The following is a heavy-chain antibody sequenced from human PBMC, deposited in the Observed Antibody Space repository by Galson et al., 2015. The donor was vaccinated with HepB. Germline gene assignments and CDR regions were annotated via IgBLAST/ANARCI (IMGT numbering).Heavy chain of an antibody. J-gene: IGHJ4*02. D-gene: IGHD3-10*01. CDR2: IWYDGSNK. V-gene: IGHV3-33*01. CDR3: ARDFRSGGSSIDY. CDR1: GFTFSSYG. Sequence: SLRLSCAASGFTFSSYGMHWVRQAPGKGLEWVAVIWYDGSNKYYADSVKGRFTISRDNSKNTLYLQMNSLRAEDTAVYYCARDFRSGGSSIDYWGQGTLVTVSS.